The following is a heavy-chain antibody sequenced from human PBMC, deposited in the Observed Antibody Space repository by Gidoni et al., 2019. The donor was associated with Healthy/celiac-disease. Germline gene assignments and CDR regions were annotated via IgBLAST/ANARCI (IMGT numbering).Heavy chain of an antibody. V-gene: IGHV1-18*01. J-gene: IGHJ6*02. Sequence: QVQLVQSGAEVKKPGASVKVSCKASGYTFTSYGISWVRQAPGQGLEWMGWISAYNGNTNYAQKLQGRVTMTTDTSTSTAYMELRSLRSDDTAVYYCARDDCSSTSCYLVDYYYGMDVWGQGTTVTVSS. CDR2: ISAYNGNT. CDR3: ARDDCSSTSCYLVDYYYGMDV. CDR1: GYTFTSYG. D-gene: IGHD2-2*01.